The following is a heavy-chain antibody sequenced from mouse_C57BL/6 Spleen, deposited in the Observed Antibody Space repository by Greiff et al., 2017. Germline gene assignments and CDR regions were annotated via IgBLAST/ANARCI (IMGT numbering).Heavy chain of an antibody. CDR2: IDPSDSYT. CDR3: ARRFITSVVWYFDY. Sequence: QVQLQQPGAELVMPGASVKLSCKASGYTFTSSWMHWVKQRPGQGLEWIGEIDPSDSYTNYNQKFKGKSTLTVDKSSSTAYMQLSSLTSEDSAVYYCARRFITSVVWYFDYWGQGTTLTVSS. CDR1: GYTFTSSW. D-gene: IGHD1-1*01. J-gene: IGHJ2*01. V-gene: IGHV1-69*01.